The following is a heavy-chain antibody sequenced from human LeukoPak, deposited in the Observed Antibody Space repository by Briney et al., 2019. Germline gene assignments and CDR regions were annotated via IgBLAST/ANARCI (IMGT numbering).Heavy chain of an antibody. Sequence: PGGSLRLSCAASGFTFRSYSMNWVRQAPGKGLEWVSSISSSSSYIYYADSVKGRFTISRDNAKNSLYLQMNSLRAEDTAVYYCARADIVATFYYYYGMDVWGQGTTVTVSS. V-gene: IGHV3-21*01. D-gene: IGHD5-12*01. CDR1: GFTFRSYS. CDR3: ARADIVATFYYYYGMDV. J-gene: IGHJ6*02. CDR2: ISSSSSYI.